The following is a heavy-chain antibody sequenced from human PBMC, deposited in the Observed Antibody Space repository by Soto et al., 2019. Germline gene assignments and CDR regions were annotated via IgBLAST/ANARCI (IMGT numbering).Heavy chain of an antibody. Sequence: EVQLLESGGGLVQPGGSLRLSCAASGFIFSNYAMSWVRQAPGKGLEWVSAISGSGGTTYYADSVKGRFTISRDNSKNTLYLKMNSLRAEDTAVYYCAKDLQYSSTWFAGYWGQGTLVTVSS. V-gene: IGHV3-23*01. CDR2: ISGSGGTT. CDR3: AKDLQYSSTWFAGY. J-gene: IGHJ4*02. CDR1: GFIFSNYA. D-gene: IGHD6-13*01.